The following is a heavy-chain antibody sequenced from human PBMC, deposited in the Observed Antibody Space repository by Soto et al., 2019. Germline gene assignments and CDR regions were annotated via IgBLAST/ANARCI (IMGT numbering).Heavy chain of an antibody. Sequence: GGSLRLSCAASGFTFSSYAMSWVRQAPGKGLEWVSAISGSGGSTYYADSVKGRFTISRDNSKNTLYLQMNSLRAEDTAVYYCAKSLITMIVVVTQCFDYWGQGTLVTVSS. J-gene: IGHJ4*02. CDR2: ISGSGGST. CDR3: AKSLITMIVVVTQCFDY. V-gene: IGHV3-23*01. D-gene: IGHD3-22*01. CDR1: GFTFSSYA.